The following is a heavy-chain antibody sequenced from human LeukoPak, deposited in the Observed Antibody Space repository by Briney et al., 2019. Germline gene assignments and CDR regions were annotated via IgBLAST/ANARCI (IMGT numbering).Heavy chain of an antibody. J-gene: IGHJ4*02. CDR3: ARDSLGRASTPRY. CDR1: GYTFTVYA. V-gene: IGHV1-18*01. CDR2: ISRDNGNT. Sequence: ASVKVSCKASGYTFTVYALTWVRPAPGQGLEWMGWISRDNGNTTYAQKFQGRVSMTTSTSTDTAYMELRSLNSDDTAVYYCARDSLGRASTPRYWGQGTLVTVSS. D-gene: IGHD2-15*01.